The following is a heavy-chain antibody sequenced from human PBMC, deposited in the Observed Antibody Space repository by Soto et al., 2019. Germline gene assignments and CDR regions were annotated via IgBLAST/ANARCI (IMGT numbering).Heavy chain of an antibody. V-gene: IGHV1-69*06. CDR3: ARAGYCSGGSCYWNDAFDI. D-gene: IGHD2-15*01. J-gene: IGHJ3*02. CDR1: GGTFSSYA. Sequence: QVQLVQSGAEVKKPGSSVKVSCKASGGTFSSYAISWVRQAPGQGLEWMGGIIPIFGTANYAQKFQGRVTITADKSTSTAYMELSSLRSEHTAVYYCARAGYCSGGSCYWNDAFDIWGQGTMVTVSS. CDR2: IIPIFGTA.